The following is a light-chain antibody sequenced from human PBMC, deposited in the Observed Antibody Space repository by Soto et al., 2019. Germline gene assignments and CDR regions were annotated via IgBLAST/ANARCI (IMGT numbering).Light chain of an antibody. V-gene: IGKV1-39*01. Sequence: DIQMTQSPSSLSASVGDRLTITCRASQGISTYLNWYQQKPGKAPKLLIYAASTLQSGVPSRFSGSGSETDFTLTISSLQPEDFATYYCQQSFSSPPWTFGQGTKVEIK. CDR3: QQSFSSPPWT. CDR2: AAS. CDR1: QGISTY. J-gene: IGKJ1*01.